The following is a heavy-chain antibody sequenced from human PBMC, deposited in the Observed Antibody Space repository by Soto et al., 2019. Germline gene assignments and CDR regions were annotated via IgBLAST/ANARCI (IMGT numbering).Heavy chain of an antibody. D-gene: IGHD2-2*01. CDR3: ARSSTSANYFDY. J-gene: IGHJ4*02. CDR1: GGSISSGGYY. Sequence: SETLSLTCTVSGGSISSGGYYWSWIRQHPGKGLEWIGYIYYSGSTYYNPSLKSRVTISVDTSKNQFSLKLNSVTAADTAVYYCARSSTSANYFDYWGQGTLVTVPQ. V-gene: IGHV4-31*03. CDR2: IYYSGST.